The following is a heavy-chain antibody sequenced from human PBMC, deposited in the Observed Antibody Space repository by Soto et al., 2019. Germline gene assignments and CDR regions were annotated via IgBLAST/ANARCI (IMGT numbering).Heavy chain of an antibody. Sequence: PSETLSLTCAVYGGSFSGYYWSWIRQPPGKGLEWIGEINHSGSTNYNPSLKSRVTISVDTSKNQFSLKLSSVTAADTAVYYCAIGSSMVRGVMPYYYYYGMAVWVQGTT. J-gene: IGHJ6*01. CDR2: INHSGST. CDR1: GGSFSGYY. V-gene: IGHV4-34*01. CDR3: AIGSSMVRGVMPYYYYYGMAV. D-gene: IGHD3-10*01.